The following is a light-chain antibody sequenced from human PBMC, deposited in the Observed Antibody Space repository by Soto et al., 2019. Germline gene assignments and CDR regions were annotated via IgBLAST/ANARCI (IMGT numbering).Light chain of an antibody. CDR3: QRTYNAPAT. CDR1: QNIYYN. CDR2: RAS. V-gene: IGKV3-15*01. Sequence: ILMTQSPATVSVSPGESATLSCRASQNIYYNVAWYQHRPGQAPRLLIYRASTRAPGVPARFSGSGSGTEFTLTISSLQPEDVATYYGQRTYNAPATFGGGTKVEIK. J-gene: IGKJ4*01.